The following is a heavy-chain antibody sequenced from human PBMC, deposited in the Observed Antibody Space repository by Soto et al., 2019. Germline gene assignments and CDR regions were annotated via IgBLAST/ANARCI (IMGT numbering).Heavy chain of an antibody. CDR2: ISSSSSYI. CDR3: ARDGSGSFQHHFDY. V-gene: IGHV3-21*01. D-gene: IGHD1-26*01. J-gene: IGHJ4*02. Sequence: GGSLRLSCAASGFTFSSYSVNWVRQAPGKGLEWVSSISSSSSYIYYADSVKGRFTISRDNAKNSLYLQMNSLRAEDTAVYYCARDGSGSFQHHFDYWGQGTLVTVSS. CDR1: GFTFSSYS.